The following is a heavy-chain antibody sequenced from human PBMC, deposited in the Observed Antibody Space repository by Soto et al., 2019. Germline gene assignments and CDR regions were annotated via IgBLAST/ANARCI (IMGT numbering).Heavy chain of an antibody. D-gene: IGHD3-10*01. CDR3: AREGAMVPQSPYYYYGMDV. J-gene: IGHJ6*02. CDR2: IYYSGST. CDR1: GGSVSSGSYY. Sequence: SETLSLTYTVSGGSVSSGSYYWSWIRQPPGKGLEWIGYIYYSGSTNYNPSLKSRVTISVDTSKNQFSLKLSSVTAADTAVYYCAREGAMVPQSPYYYYGMDVWGQGTTVTVSS. V-gene: IGHV4-61*01.